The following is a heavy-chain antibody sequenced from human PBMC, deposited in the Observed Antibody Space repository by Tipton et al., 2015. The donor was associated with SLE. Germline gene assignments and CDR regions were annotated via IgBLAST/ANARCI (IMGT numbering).Heavy chain of an antibody. CDR2: ISSSGNT. Sequence: TLSLTCTVSGGSISSDSYAWTWIRQPAGKGLEWIVRISSSGNTNYNPSLKGRVTISVDTSKNQFSLTLSSVTAADTAVYYCARGDSSGWRRVYFDNWGQGTLVTVSS. D-gene: IGHD6-19*01. J-gene: IGHJ4*02. V-gene: IGHV4-61*02. CDR1: GGSISSDSYA. CDR3: ARGDSSGWRRVYFDN.